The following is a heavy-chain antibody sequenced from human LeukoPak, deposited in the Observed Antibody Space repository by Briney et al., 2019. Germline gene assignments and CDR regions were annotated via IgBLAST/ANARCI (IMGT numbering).Heavy chain of an antibody. Sequence: GGSLRLSCAASGFTFSSYSLNWVRQAPGNGLEWVSFISSSSITIYYADSVKGRFTISRDNAKNSLYLQMNSLRAEDTAFYYCARGNRDSSGFYFYYGMDVWGQGTTVTVSS. D-gene: IGHD6-19*01. CDR3: ARGNRDSSGFYFYYGMDV. J-gene: IGHJ6*02. CDR2: ISSSSITI. V-gene: IGHV3-48*04. CDR1: GFTFSSYS.